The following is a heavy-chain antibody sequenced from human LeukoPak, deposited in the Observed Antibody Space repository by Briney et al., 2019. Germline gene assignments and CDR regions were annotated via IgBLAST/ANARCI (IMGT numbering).Heavy chain of an antibody. D-gene: IGHD3-22*01. CDR2: IYYSGST. Sequence: SQTLSLTCTVSGGSISSGGYYWSWIRQHPGKGLEWIGYIYYSGSTYYNPSLKSRVTISVDTSKNQFSLKLSSVTAADTAVYYCARATNYYDSSGYYYFVRTYRSFDYWGQGTLVTVSS. CDR1: GGSISSGGYY. J-gene: IGHJ4*02. CDR3: ARATNYYDSSGYYYFVRTYRSFDY. V-gene: IGHV4-31*03.